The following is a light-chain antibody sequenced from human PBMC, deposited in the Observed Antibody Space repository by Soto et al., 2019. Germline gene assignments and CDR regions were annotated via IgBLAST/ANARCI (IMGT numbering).Light chain of an antibody. CDR1: SSNIGAGYD. CDR3: QSYDSSLSVVV. J-gene: IGLJ2*01. V-gene: IGLV1-40*01. CDR2: GNS. Sequence: QAVVTQPPSVSGAPGQRVIISCTGSSSNIGAGYDVHWYQQLPGTAPKVLIYGNSNRPSGVPDRFSGSKSGTSASLAITGLQAEDEADYYCQSYDSSLSVVVFGGGTKLTVL.